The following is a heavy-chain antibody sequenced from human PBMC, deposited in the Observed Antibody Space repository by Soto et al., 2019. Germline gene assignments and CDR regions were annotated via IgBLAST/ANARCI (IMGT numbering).Heavy chain of an antibody. CDR2: ISGSGGST. D-gene: IGHD6-13*01. V-gene: IGHV3-23*01. CDR1: GFTFSSYA. Sequence: GESLKISCAASGFTFSSYAMSWVRQAPGKGLEWVSAISGSGGSTYYADSVKGRFTISRDNSKNTLYLQMNSLRAEDTAVYYCAKSSSWFFDYWGQGTLLTVSS. CDR3: AKSSSWFFDY. J-gene: IGHJ4*02.